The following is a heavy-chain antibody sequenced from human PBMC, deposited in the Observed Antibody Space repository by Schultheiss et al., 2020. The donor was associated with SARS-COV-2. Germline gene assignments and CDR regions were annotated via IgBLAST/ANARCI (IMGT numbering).Heavy chain of an antibody. CDR2: INHSGST. D-gene: IGHD7-27*01. J-gene: IGHJ5*02. V-gene: IGHV4-34*01. CDR3: ACFLANWDLNWFDP. Sequence: SETLSLTCAVYGGSFSGYYWSWIRQPPGKGLEWIGEINHSGSTNYNPSLKSRVTISVDTSKNQFSLKLSSVTAADTAVYYCACFLANWDLNWFDPWGQGTLVTVSS. CDR1: GGSFSGYY.